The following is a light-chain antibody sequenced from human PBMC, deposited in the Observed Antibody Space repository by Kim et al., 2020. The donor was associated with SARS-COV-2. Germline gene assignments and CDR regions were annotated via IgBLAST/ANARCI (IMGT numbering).Light chain of an antibody. CDR2: AAA. J-gene: IGKJ4*01. V-gene: IGKV1-12*01. CDR3: QQANSFPRLT. Sequence: DIQMTQSPSSVSASVGDRVTITCRASQDMSTWIAWYQQKPGKAPKLLIYAAASLQSGVPSRFIGSGSGTDFTLTISSLQPEDFATYYCQQANSFPRLTFGGGTKLEI. CDR1: QDMSTW.